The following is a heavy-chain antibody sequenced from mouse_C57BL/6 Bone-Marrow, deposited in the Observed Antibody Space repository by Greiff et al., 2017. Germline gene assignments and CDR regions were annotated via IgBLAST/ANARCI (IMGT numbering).Heavy chain of an antibody. CDR2: INPSTGGT. Sequence: VQLQQSGPELVKPGASVKISCKASGYSFTGYYMNWVKQSPEKSLEWIGEINPSTGGTTYNQKFKAKATLTVDKSASTAYMQLKSLTSEDSEVYYCARWGRPGGYFDYWGQGTTLTVSS. CDR1: GYSFTGYY. V-gene: IGHV1-42*01. J-gene: IGHJ2*01. CDR3: ARWGRPGGYFDY.